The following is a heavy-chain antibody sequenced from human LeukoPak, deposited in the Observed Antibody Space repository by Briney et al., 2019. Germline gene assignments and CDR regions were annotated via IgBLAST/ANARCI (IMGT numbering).Heavy chain of an antibody. J-gene: IGHJ4*02. V-gene: IGHV4-59*01. CDR1: GGSISSYY. Sequence: SETLSLTCTVSGGSISSYYWSWIRQPPGKGLEWIGYIYYSGSTNYNPSLKSRVTISVDTSENQFSLKLSSVTAADTAVYYCARDVLRFGELFTPDWGQGTLVTVSS. D-gene: IGHD3-10*01. CDR3: ARDVLRFGELFTPD. CDR2: IYYSGST.